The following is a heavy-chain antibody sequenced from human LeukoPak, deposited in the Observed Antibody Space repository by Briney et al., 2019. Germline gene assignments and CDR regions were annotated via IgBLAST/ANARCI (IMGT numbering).Heavy chain of an antibody. CDR2: INHSGST. CDR1: GGSFSGYY. Sequence: SETLPLTCAVYGGSFSGYYWSWIRQPPGKGLEWIGEINHSGSTNCNPSLKSRVTISVDTSKNQFSLKLSSVTAADTAVYYCARRVFVGYYYDSSGRGKYYFDYWGQGTLVTVSS. CDR3: ARRVFVGYYYDSSGRGKYYFDY. D-gene: IGHD3-22*01. V-gene: IGHV4-34*01. J-gene: IGHJ4*02.